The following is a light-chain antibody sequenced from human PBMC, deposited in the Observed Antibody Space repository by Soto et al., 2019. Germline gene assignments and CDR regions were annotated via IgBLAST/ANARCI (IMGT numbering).Light chain of an antibody. CDR1: QSLVYSDGNTY. Sequence: DVVMTQSPLSLPVTLGQPASISCRSSQSLVYSDGNTYLNWFQQRPGQSPRRLIYKVSNRDSVVPERFSGSESGTDFTLKISRVEAEDVGVYYCMQGTHWPPAFGQGTKVEIK. CDR2: KVS. J-gene: IGKJ1*01. CDR3: MQGTHWPPA. V-gene: IGKV2-30*01.